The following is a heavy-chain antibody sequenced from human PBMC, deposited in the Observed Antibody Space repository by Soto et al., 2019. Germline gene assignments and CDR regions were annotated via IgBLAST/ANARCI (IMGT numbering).Heavy chain of an antibody. CDR1: GGTFSSYA. D-gene: IGHD1-26*01. Sequence: QVQLVQSGAEVQKPGSSVKVSCTASGGTFSSYAVSWVRQAPGQGLEWMGAFVPIVGTADYALNFQGRITIIADESTNTGYVELSSLRSEDTAVYYCAIGSTYSGEFEFWGQGTLVTVSS. J-gene: IGHJ4*02. CDR3: AIGSTYSGEFEF. V-gene: IGHV1-69*01. CDR2: FVPIVGTA.